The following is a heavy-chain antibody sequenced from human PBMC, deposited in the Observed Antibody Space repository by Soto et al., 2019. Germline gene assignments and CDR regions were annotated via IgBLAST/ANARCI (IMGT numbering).Heavy chain of an antibody. CDR1: GGSISSGDYY. Sequence: SEALSLTCTVSGGSISSGDYYWSWIGHPPGKGLEWIGYIYYSGSTYYNPSLKSRVTISVDTSKNQFSLKLSSVTAADTAVYYCARVGAAWFGELPYGMDVWGQGTTVTVSS. D-gene: IGHD3-10*01. CDR2: IYYSGST. V-gene: IGHV4-30-4*01. J-gene: IGHJ6*02. CDR3: ARVGAAWFGELPYGMDV.